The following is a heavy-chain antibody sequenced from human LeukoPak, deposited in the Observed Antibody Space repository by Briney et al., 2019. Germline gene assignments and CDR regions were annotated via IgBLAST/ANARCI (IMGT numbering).Heavy chain of an antibody. Sequence: APVKVSCKASGYTFTSYGISWVRQAPGQGLEWMGMIYPRDGSTSYAQKFQGRVTVTRDTSTSTVHMELSGLRSEDTAVYYCARDQEGFDYWGQGTLVTVS. CDR3: ARDQEGFDY. CDR2: IYPRDGST. J-gene: IGHJ4*02. CDR1: GYTFTSYG. V-gene: IGHV1-46*01.